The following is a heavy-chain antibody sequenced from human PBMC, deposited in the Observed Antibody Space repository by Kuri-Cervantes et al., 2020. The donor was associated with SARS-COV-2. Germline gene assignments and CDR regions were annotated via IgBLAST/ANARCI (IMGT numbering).Heavy chain of an antibody. CDR3: AMVRGGDYVFDY. CDR1: GFTFDDYA. V-gene: IGHV3-9*01. D-gene: IGHD4-17*01. CDR2: ISWNSGSI. J-gene: IGHJ4*02. Sequence: SLKISCAASGFTFDDYAMHWVRQAPGKGLEWVSGISWNSGSIGYADSVKGRFTISRDNSKNTLYLQMNSLRAEDTAVYYCAMVRGGDYVFDYWGQGTLVTVSS.